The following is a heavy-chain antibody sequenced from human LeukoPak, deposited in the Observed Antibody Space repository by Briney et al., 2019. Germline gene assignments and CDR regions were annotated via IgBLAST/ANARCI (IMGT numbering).Heavy chain of an antibody. D-gene: IGHD6-19*01. Sequence: ASVKVSCKASGYTFTSYDINWVRQATGQGLEWMGWMNPNSGNTGYAQKFQGRVTMTRNTSISTAYMELSSLRSEDTAVYYRARGFGGSGWYGGDYWGQGTPVTVSS. CDR3: ARGFGGSGWYGGDY. J-gene: IGHJ4*02. V-gene: IGHV1-8*01. CDR1: GYTFTSYD. CDR2: MNPNSGNT.